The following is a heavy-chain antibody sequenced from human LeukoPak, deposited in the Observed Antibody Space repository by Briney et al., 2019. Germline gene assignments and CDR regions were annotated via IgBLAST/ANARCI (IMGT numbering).Heavy chain of an antibody. J-gene: IGHJ4*02. CDR1: GYTFTGYY. V-gene: IGHV1-2*02. Sequence: ASVKVSCKASGYTFTGYYMHWVRQAPGQGLEWMGWINPNRGVTNYAQKFQGRVTMTRDTSISTAYMELSRLRSDDTAVYYCARVVGYDILPGYSNYFDYWGQGTLVTVSS. CDR2: INPNRGVT. CDR3: ARVVGYDILPGYSNYFDY. D-gene: IGHD3-9*01.